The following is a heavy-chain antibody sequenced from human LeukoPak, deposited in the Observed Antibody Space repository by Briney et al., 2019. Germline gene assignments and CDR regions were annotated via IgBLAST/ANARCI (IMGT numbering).Heavy chain of an antibody. D-gene: IGHD2-21*01. CDR2: IHYDGKI. CDR3: ASGDGYLQPY. Sequence: GGSLRLSCAASGLSVSGKFMSWVRQAPGKGLEWVSIIHYDGKIRYAGSVGGRFTIYRDDSENTLFLQMNSLRVDDTAVYFCASGDGYLQPYWGQGTLVTVSS. V-gene: IGHV3-53*01. J-gene: IGHJ4*02. CDR1: GLSVSGKF.